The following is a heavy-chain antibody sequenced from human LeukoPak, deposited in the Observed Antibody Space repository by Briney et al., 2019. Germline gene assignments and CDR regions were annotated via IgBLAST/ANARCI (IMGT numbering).Heavy chain of an antibody. CDR3: ARDHNWGPDY. D-gene: IGHD7-27*01. CDR1: GYTFTDHY. CDR2: IHPGRGDT. V-gene: IGHV1-2*02. J-gene: IGHJ4*02. Sequence: APVKVSCQALGYTFTDHYFHWLRQAPGQGIEWMGWIHPGRGDTNIAQKFQGRVSLTRDMSISTAYMDLSRLTSDDTAVYYCARDHNWGPDYWGQGTLVSVSS.